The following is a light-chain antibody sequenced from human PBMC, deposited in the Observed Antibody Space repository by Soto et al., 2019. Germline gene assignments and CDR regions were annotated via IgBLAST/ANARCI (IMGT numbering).Light chain of an antibody. CDR2: DAS. CDR3: QQRSNWLT. V-gene: IGKV3-11*01. J-gene: IGKJ4*01. Sequence: EIVLTQSPATLSLSPGERATLSCRASQSVSSYLAWYQQKPGQAPRLLIYDASNRATGIPARFSGSGSGTDFTLTISSLEFEDFAVYYCQQRSNWLTFGGGTRVDIK. CDR1: QSVSSY.